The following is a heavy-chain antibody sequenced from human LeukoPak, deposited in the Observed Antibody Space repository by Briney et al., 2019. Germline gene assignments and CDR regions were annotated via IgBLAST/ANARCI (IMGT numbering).Heavy chain of an antibody. CDR2: ISYDGSNK. CDR1: GFIFSSYG. J-gene: IGHJ6*02. V-gene: IGHV3-30*03. CDR3: ARYFGDPQGMDV. D-gene: IGHD3-10*01. Sequence: PGGSLRLSCAASGFIFSSYGMHWVRQAPGKGLEWVAVISYDGSNKYYADSVKGRFTISRDNSKNTLYLQMNSLRAEDTAVYYCARYFGDPQGMDVWGQGTTVTVSS.